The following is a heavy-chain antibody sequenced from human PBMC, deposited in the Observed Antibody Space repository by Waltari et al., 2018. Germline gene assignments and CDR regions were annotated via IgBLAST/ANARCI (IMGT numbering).Heavy chain of an antibody. CDR3: ARDFYDSRGNGAFDI. CDR1: GYTFTGYY. Sequence: QVQLVQSGAEVTKTGASVNVSCKASGYTFTGYYMHWVRQAPGQGLEWMGWINPNSGCTKCAQKFQGMLSLTRDSSISSVFMELGRLGSDDTAIYYCARDFYDSRGNGAFDIWGQGTMLTVSS. V-gene: IGHV1-2*02. J-gene: IGHJ3*02. CDR2: INPNSGCT. D-gene: IGHD3-22*01.